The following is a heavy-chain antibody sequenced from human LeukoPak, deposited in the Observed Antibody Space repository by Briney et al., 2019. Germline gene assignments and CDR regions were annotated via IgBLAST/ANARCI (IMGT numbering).Heavy chain of an antibody. CDR1: GFTFSSYG. J-gene: IGHJ4*02. V-gene: IGHV3-30*18. D-gene: IGHD1-26*01. CDR3: AKAKNSGGYYLRPDFDY. Sequence: PGGSLRLSCAASGFTFSSYGMHWVRQAPGKGLEWVAGISYDGSNKYYADSVKGRFTISRDNSKNTLYLQMNSLRAEDTAVYYCAKAKNSGGYYLRPDFDYWGQGTLVTVSS. CDR2: ISYDGSNK.